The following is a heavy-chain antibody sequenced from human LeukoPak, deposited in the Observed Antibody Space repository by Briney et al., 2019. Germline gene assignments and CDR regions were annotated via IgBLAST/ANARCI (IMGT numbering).Heavy chain of an antibody. J-gene: IGHJ4*02. CDR3: AKDEYSSSPGIYYFDY. CDR2: IRYDGSNK. D-gene: IGHD6-6*01. V-gene: IGHV3-30*02. CDR1: GFTFSSYG. Sequence: GGSLRLSCAASGFTFSSYGMHWVRQAPGKGLEWVAFIRYDGSNKYYADSVKGRFTISRDNSENALYLQMNSLRAEDTAVYYCAKDEYSSSPGIYYFDYWGQGTLVTVSS.